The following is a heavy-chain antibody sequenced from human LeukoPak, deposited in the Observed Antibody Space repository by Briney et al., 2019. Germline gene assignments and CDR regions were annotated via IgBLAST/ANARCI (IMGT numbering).Heavy chain of an antibody. Sequence: PGGSLRLSCAASGSTFSSYGMHWVRQAPGKGLEWVAFIRYDGSNKYYADSVKGRFTISRDNSKNTLYLQMNSLRAEDTAVYYCAKDFGADYDILTGYSPFDYWGQGTLVTVSS. CDR3: AKDFGADYDILTGYSPFDY. CDR2: IRYDGSNK. J-gene: IGHJ4*02. V-gene: IGHV3-30*02. D-gene: IGHD3-9*01. CDR1: GSTFSSYG.